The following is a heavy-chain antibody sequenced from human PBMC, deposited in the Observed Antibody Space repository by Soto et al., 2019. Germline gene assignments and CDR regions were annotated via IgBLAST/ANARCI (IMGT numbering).Heavy chain of an antibody. CDR3: ARLDDILTGYFDY. J-gene: IGHJ4*02. V-gene: IGHV4-59*01. CDR1: GGSISSYY. Sequence: SETLSLTCTVSGGSISSYYWSWIRQPPGKGLEWIGYIYYSGSTNYNPSLKSRVTISVDTSKNQFSLKLSPVTAADTAVYYCARLDDILTGYFDYWGQGTLVTV. CDR2: IYYSGST. D-gene: IGHD3-9*01.